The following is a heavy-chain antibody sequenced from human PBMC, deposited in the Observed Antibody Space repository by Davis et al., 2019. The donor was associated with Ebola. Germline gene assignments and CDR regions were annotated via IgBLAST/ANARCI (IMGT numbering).Heavy chain of an antibody. CDR2: ISYDGSNK. Sequence: PGGSLRLSCAASGFTFSSYAMHWVRQAPGKGLEWVAVISYDGSNKYYADSVKGRFTISRDNSKNTLYLQMNSLRAEDTAVYYCVRANYDTLTYFYGMDVWGRGAMVAVSS. V-gene: IGHV3-30*04. J-gene: IGHJ6*04. CDR1: GFTFSSYA. CDR3: VRANYDTLTYFYGMDV. D-gene: IGHD3-9*01.